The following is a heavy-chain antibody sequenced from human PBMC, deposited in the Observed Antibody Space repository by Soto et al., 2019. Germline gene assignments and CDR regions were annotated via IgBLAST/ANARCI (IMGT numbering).Heavy chain of an antibody. CDR2: IIPLGSSQ. CDR1: GATYSPFIAYA. D-gene: IGHD2-8*01. Sequence: QVQLVQSGAEVKKPGSLLKVSCKASGATYSPFIAYAISWLRQAPGQGLEWMGSIIPLGSSQHYAEGFQGRAIISGDSSLFTVSRKLTNLTPDAAAVNFWARSRDRCGGAFSSVYAAFDPWGQGTAFTVSS. CDR3: ARSRDRCGGAFSSVYAAFDP. V-gene: IGHV1-69*04. J-gene: IGHJ3*01.